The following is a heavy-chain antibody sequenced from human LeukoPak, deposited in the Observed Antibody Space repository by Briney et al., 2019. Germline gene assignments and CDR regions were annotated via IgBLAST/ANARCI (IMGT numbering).Heavy chain of an antibody. CDR1: GGTFSSYA. CDR3: ARPTIAQIGTARQVYAFDI. CDR2: IIPILGIA. V-gene: IGHV1-69*04. D-gene: IGHD1-1*01. Sequence: ASVKVSCKASGGTFSSYAISWVRQAPGQGLEWMGRIIPILGIANYAQKFQGRVTITADKSTSTAYMELSSLRSEDTAVYYCARPTIAQIGTARQVYAFDIWGQGTMVIVSS. J-gene: IGHJ3*02.